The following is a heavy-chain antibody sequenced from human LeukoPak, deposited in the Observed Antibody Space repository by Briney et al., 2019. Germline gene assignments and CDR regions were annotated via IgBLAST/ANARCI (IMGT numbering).Heavy chain of an antibody. CDR2: ITQDRSEK. D-gene: IGHD2-2*02. Sequence: GGSLRLSCAASGLTFSSYWMSWVRQAPGKGLEWVANITQDRSEKYYVDSVKGRFTISRDNAKNSLYLQMNSLRAEDTAVYYCARDVVVVPAAIPGLYYYYGMDVWGQGTTVTVSS. CDR1: GLTFSSYW. CDR3: ARDVVVVPAAIPGLYYYYGMDV. J-gene: IGHJ6*02. V-gene: IGHV3-7*01.